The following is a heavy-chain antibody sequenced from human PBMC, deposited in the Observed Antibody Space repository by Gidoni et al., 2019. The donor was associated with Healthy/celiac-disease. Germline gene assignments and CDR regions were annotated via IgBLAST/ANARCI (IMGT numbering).Heavy chain of an antibody. CDR3: AKSRYSYGAGADDYYYGMDV. CDR2: KRGSGGST. Sequence: ELQLLESAGVLVQPGWSLTLSCPASGFAFSSYAFRCLRQAPGKGLEWVAGKRGSGGSTYYADSVKGRFTISRDKSKNTLYLKMNSLRAEDTAGYYCAKSRYSYGAGADDYYYGMDVWGQGTTVTVSS. J-gene: IGHJ6*02. D-gene: IGHD5-18*01. V-gene: IGHV3-23*01. CDR1: GFAFSSYA.